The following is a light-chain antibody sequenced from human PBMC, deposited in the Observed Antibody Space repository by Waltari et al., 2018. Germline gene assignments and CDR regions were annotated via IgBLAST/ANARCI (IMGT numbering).Light chain of an antibody. CDR1: QRISKY. CDR3: QHYVTLPVT. Sequence: EIVLTQSPGTLSLSSGERATLSCRTSQRISKYLAWYQQKPGQAPRLLIYHASSRATGISDRFSGSGYGTDFSLTISRLEPEDFAVYYCQHYVTLPVTFGQGTKVEIK. CDR2: HAS. J-gene: IGKJ1*01. V-gene: IGKV3-20*01.